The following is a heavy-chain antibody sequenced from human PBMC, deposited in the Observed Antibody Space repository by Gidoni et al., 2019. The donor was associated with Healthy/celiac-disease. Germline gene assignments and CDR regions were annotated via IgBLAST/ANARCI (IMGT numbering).Heavy chain of an antibody. D-gene: IGHD6-19*01. V-gene: IGHV3-48*03. Sequence: EVQLVESGGGLVQPGGSLRLSCAASGFTFSSYELNWVRQAPGKGLGLVSYISSSGSTIYYADSVKGRFTISRDNAKNSLYLQMNSLRAEDTAVYYCARDVQWLVLGGYFDYWGQGTLVTVSS. CDR2: ISSSGSTI. J-gene: IGHJ4*02. CDR3: ARDVQWLVLGGYFDY. CDR1: GFTFSSYE.